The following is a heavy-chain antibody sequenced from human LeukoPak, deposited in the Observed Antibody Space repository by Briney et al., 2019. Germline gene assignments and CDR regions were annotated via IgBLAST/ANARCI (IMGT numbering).Heavy chain of an antibody. V-gene: IGHV4-39*01. CDR1: GGSISSSSYY. CDR2: IYYSGST. Sequence: KPSETLSLTCTVSGGSISSSSYYWGWIRQPPGKGLEWIGSIYYSGSTYYNPSLKSRVTISVDTSKNQFSLKLSSVTAADTAVYYCARVDDFWSGYTNYYYYMDVWGKGTTVTVSS. J-gene: IGHJ6*03. CDR3: ARVDDFWSGYTNYYYYMDV. D-gene: IGHD3-3*01.